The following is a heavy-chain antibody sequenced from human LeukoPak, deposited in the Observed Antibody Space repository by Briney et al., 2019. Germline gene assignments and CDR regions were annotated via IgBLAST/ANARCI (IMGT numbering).Heavy chain of an antibody. D-gene: IGHD3-3*01. V-gene: IGHV4-39*01. CDR2: IYYSGST. CDR3: ARHSRITIFGVVHDAFDI. CDR1: GGSISSSSYY. J-gene: IGHJ3*02. Sequence: SETLSLTCTVSGGSISSSSYYWGWIRQPPGKGLEWIGSIYYSGSTYYNPSLKSRVTISVDTSKNQFSLKLSSVTAADTAVYYCARHSRITIFGVVHDAFDIWGQGTMVTVSS.